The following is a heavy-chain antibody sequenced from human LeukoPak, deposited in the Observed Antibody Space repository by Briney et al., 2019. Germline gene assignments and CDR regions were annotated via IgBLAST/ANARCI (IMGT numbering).Heavy chain of an antibody. CDR2: IYYSGST. CDR1: GFTFSSYS. J-gene: IGHJ3*02. V-gene: IGHV4-59*01. Sequence: GSLRLSCAASGFTFSSYSMNWVRQAPGKGLEWIGYIYYSGSTNYNPSLKSRVTISVDTSKNQFSLKLSSVTAADTAVYYCARDWEGGGNSPVYAFDIWGQGTMVTVSS. CDR3: ARDWEGGGNSPVYAFDI. D-gene: IGHD4-23*01.